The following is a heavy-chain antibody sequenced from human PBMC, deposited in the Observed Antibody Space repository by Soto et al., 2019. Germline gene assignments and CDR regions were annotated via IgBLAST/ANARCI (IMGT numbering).Heavy chain of an antibody. J-gene: IGHJ5*02. Sequence: ASVKVSCKASGYTFTSYYMHWVRQAPGQGLEWMGIINPSGGSTSYAQKFQGRVTMTRDTSTSTVYMELSSLRSEDTAVYYCARDEYSGSSSSNWFDPWGQGTLVTVSS. CDR2: INPSGGST. CDR1: GYTFTSYY. V-gene: IGHV1-46*01. CDR3: ARDEYSGSSSSNWFDP. D-gene: IGHD6-6*01.